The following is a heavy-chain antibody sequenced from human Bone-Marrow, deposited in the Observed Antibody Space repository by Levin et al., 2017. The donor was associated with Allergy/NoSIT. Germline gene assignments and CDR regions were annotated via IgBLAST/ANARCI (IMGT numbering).Heavy chain of an antibody. CDR1: GGSVNSGRYY. J-gene: IGHJ2*01. CDR2: IYYTGST. V-gene: IGHV4-61*01. CDR3: ATVFDV. Sequence: PSETLSLTCTVSGGSVNSGRYYWNWIRQPPGKGLDWIGHIYYTGSTNYNPSLKSRVSISIDKSKNQFSLKLGSVTAADTAVYYCATVFDVWGRGPLVTISS.